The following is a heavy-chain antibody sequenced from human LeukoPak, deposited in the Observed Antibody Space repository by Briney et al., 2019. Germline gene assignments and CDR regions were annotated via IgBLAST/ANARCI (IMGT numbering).Heavy chain of an antibody. V-gene: IGHV4-38-2*01. Sequence: SETLSLTCAVSGYSISSGYYWGWIRQPPGKGLEWIGSIYHSGSTNYNPSLKSRVTISVDTSKNQFSLKLSSVTAADTAVYYCARGSVTMVVGRVFDIWGQGTMVTVSS. J-gene: IGHJ3*02. CDR2: IYHSGST. CDR1: GYSISSGYY. D-gene: IGHD3-22*01. CDR3: ARGSVTMVVGRVFDI.